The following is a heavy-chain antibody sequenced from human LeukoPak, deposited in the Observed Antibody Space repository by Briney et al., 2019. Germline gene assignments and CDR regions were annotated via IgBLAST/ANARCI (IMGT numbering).Heavy chain of an antibody. V-gene: IGHV3-23*01. CDR3: AKTLRDLEWLTGELHV. CDR2: IGGSGDDT. D-gene: IGHD3-3*01. J-gene: IGHJ6*02. Sequence: PGGSLRLSCAASGFTFSSSAMSWVRQTPGKGLEWVSAIGGSGDDTSYADSVKGRFTVSRDNSKSTLYLQMNSLRAEDTAIYYCAKTLRDLEWLTGELHVRGQGTTVTVSS. CDR1: GFTFSSSA.